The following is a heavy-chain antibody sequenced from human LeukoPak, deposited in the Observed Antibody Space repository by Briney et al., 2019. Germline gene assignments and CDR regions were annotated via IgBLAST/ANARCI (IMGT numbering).Heavy chain of an antibody. D-gene: IGHD6-25*01. CDR3: ARHRSGSARVNWYFDL. J-gene: IGHJ2*01. Sequence: PSETLSLTCAVCGGSIRTKFWTWIRQPAGKGLEWVGRIYRSGSTNYNPSLKSRVTMSAGTSKDQFSLKFGSVAAPDTAVDYVARHRSGSARVNWYFDLWGRGTLVTVSS. CDR1: GGSIRTKF. V-gene: IGHV4-4*07. CDR2: IYRSGST.